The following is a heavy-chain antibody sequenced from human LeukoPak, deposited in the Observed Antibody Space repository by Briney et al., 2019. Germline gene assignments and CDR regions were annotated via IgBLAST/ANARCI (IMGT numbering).Heavy chain of an antibody. Sequence: SGTLSLTCAVSGGFISNINWWSWVRQPPGRGLEWIGEVHQSGVTNYNPPLKSRVTISLDKSNNQFSLKLNSVTAADTAVYFCAENGPWSLKYWGQGTLVTVSS. V-gene: IGHV4-4*02. J-gene: IGHJ4*02. CDR3: AENGPWSLKY. CDR1: GGFISNINW. D-gene: IGHD2-15*01. CDR2: VHQSGVT.